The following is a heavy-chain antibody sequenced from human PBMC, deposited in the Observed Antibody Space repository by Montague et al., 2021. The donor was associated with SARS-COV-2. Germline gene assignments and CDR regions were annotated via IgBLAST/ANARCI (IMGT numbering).Heavy chain of an antibody. CDR3: AREGTVPGPRGIYFDD. J-gene: IGHJ4*02. Sequence: CAISGDSVSSNSAAWNWIRQPPSEGLEWLGRTYYRSKWYTDYAPSVKTRITITPDTSNNQFSLHLNSVTPGDTAVYYCAREGTVPGPRGIYFDDWGQGTLVTVSS. D-gene: IGHD1-1*01. V-gene: IGHV6-1*01. CDR1: GDSVSSNSAA. CDR2: TYYRSKWYT.